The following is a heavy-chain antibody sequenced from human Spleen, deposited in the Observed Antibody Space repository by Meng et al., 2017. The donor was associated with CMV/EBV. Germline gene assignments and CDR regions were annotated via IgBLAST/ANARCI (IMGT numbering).Heavy chain of an antibody. V-gene: IGHV3-7*01. CDR3: VRGYQWGMEV. J-gene: IGHJ6*02. CDR2: IKHDAGEK. CDR1: GFTFSSFW. Sequence: GESLKISCAASGFTFSSFWMSWVRQAPGKGLDWVANIKHDAGEKYYVQSVKGRFTISRDRTKNLVYLQMNSLRAEDTAVYYCVRGYQWGMEVWGQGTTVTVSS. D-gene: IGHD1-26*01.